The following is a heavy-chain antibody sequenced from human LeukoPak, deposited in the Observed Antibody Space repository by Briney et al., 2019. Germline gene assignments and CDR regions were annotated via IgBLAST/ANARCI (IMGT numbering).Heavy chain of an antibody. J-gene: IGHJ4*02. V-gene: IGHV3-43D*03. CDR1: GFTFDDYA. Sequence: GGSLRLSCAASGFTFDDYAMHWVRQAPGKGLEWVSLISWDGGSTYYADSVKGRFTISRDNSKNSLYLQMNSLRAEDTALYYCAKDKYSSSSFCFLDYWGQGTLVTVSS. CDR2: ISWDGGST. D-gene: IGHD6-6*01. CDR3: AKDKYSSSSFCFLDY.